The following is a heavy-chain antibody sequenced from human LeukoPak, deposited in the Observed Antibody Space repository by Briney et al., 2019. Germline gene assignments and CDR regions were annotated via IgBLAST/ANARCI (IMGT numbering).Heavy chain of an antibody. CDR3: AREDFGDYVFGY. J-gene: IGHJ4*02. CDR1: GFTFSSYS. CDR2: ISSSSSYI. D-gene: IGHD4-17*01. Sequence: GGSLRPSCAASGFTFSSYSMNWVRQAPGKGLEWVSSISSSSSYIYYADSVKGRFTISRDNAKNSLYLQMNSLRAEDTAVYYCAREDFGDYVFGYWGQGTLVTVSS. V-gene: IGHV3-21*01.